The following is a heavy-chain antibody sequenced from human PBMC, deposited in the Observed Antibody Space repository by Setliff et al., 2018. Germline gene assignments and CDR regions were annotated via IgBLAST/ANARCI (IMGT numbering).Heavy chain of an antibody. CDR3: ARAAKYDSSGYYGFWFDP. V-gene: IGHV4-39*07. Sequence: PSETLSLTCSVSGDSISTNSYYWGWIRQPPGKGLEWIGSISSSGSTNNNPSLKSRATISVDTSKNQFSLKLSSVTAADTAVYYCARAAKYDSSGYYGFWFDPWGQGTLVTVSS. D-gene: IGHD3-22*01. CDR1: GDSISTNSYY. J-gene: IGHJ5*02. CDR2: ISSSGST.